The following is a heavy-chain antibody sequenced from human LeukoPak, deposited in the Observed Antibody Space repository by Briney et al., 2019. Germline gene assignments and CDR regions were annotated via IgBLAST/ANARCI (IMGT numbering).Heavy chain of an antibody. CDR3: ARERHGTQLGPFDY. D-gene: IGHD1-1*01. Sequence: PSETLSLTCTVSGGSISSSSYYWGWIRQPPGKGLEWIGSIYYSGSTYYNPSLKSRVTISVDTSKNQFSLKLSSVTAADTAVYYCARERHGTQLGPFDYWGLGTLVTVSS. J-gene: IGHJ4*02. CDR1: GGSISSSSYY. CDR2: IYYSGST. V-gene: IGHV4-39*07.